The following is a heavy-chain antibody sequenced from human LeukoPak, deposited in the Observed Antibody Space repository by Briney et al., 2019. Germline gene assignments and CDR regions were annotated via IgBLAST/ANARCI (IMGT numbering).Heavy chain of an antibody. D-gene: IGHD3-3*01. Sequence: ASVKVSCKASGYTFTSYGISWVRQAPGQGLEWMGWISAYNGNTNYAQKLQGRVTMTTDTSTSTAYMELSSLRSEDTAVYYCATGGDFWSGLNWFDPWGQGTLVTVSS. J-gene: IGHJ5*02. CDR2: ISAYNGNT. CDR3: ATGGDFWSGLNWFDP. V-gene: IGHV1-18*01. CDR1: GYTFTSYG.